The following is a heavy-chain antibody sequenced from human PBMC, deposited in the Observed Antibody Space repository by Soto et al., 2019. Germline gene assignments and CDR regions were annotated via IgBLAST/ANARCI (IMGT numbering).Heavy chain of an antibody. J-gene: IGHJ4*02. CDR2: INHSGST. D-gene: IGHD3-3*01. V-gene: IGHV4-34*01. CDR3: ASGDFWSGPFELW. CDR1: GGSFSGYY. Sequence: LSLTCDVYGGSFSGYYWSWIRQPPGKGLEWIGEINHSGSTNYNPSLKSRVTISVDTSKNQFSLKLSSVTAADTAVYYCASGDFWSGPFELWWGQGTLVTVSS.